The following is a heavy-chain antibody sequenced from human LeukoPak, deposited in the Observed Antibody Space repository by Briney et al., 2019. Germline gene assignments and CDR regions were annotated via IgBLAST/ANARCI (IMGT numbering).Heavy chain of an antibody. CDR3: ARGGYSSSWYCLDY. V-gene: IGHV1-69*04. CDR2: IIPILGIA. J-gene: IGHJ4*02. CDR1: GGTFSSYA. Sequence: GGSVKVSCKASGGTFSSYAISWVRQAPGQGLEWMGWIIPILGIANYAQKFQGRVTITADKSTSTAYMELSSLRSEDTAVYYCARGGYSSSWYCLDYWGQGTLVTVSS. D-gene: IGHD6-13*01.